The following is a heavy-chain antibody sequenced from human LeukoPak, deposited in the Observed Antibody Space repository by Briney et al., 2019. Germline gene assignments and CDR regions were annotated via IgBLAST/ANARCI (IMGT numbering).Heavy chain of an antibody. Sequence: SETLSLTCTVSGGSISSYYWSWIRQPAGKGLEWIGRIYTSGSTNYNPSLKSRVTMSVDTSKNQFSLKLSFVTAADTAVYYCARTDGSGSYYYFDYWGQGTLVTVSS. V-gene: IGHV4-4*07. CDR2: IYTSGST. CDR1: GGSISSYY. J-gene: IGHJ4*02. CDR3: ARTDGSGSYYYFDY. D-gene: IGHD3-10*01.